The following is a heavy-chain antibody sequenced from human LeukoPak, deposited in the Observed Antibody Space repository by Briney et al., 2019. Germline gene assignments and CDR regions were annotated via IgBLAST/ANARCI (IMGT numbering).Heavy chain of an antibody. J-gene: IGHJ3*02. Sequence: PGGSLRLSCAASGFTFSRFWMNWVRQAPGRGLEWVANIDQSGGRNNYVDSVKGRFTISRDNAKKSLFLEMSSLRADDTDVYFCARDVEGGTFDIWGQGTTVTVSS. CDR1: GFTFSRFW. CDR3: ARDVEGGTFDI. CDR2: IDQSGGRN. D-gene: IGHD3-16*01. V-gene: IGHV3-7*05.